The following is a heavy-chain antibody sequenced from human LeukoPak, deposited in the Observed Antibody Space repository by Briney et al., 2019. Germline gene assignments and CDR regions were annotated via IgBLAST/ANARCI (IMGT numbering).Heavy chain of an antibody. J-gene: IGHJ3*02. V-gene: IGHV4-39*01. Sequence: PSETLSLTCTVSGGSISSSSDYWGWIRQPPGKGLEWIGSIYYSGSTYYNPSLKSRVTISVDTSKNQFSLKLSSVTAADTAVYFCARGPYSYDSLGAFDIWGQGTMVTVSS. CDR3: ARGPYSYDSLGAFDI. D-gene: IGHD3-22*01. CDR1: GGSISSSSDY. CDR2: IYYSGST.